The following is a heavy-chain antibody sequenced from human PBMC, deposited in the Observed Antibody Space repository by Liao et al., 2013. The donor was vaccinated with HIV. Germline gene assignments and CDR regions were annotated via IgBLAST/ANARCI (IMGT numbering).Heavy chain of an antibody. Sequence: QVQLQESGPGLVKPSQTLSLTCTVSGGSITSGSYYWSWIRQPAGKGLEWIGRIYTSGSTNYNPSLKSRVTMSVDTSKNQFSLKLSSVPAADTAVYYCARGAYYYGSGSYPGAFDIWGQGTMVTVSS. CDR1: GGSITSGSYY. CDR2: IYTSGST. CDR3: ARGAYYYGSGSYPGAFDI. V-gene: IGHV4-61*02. J-gene: IGHJ3*02. D-gene: IGHD3-10*01.